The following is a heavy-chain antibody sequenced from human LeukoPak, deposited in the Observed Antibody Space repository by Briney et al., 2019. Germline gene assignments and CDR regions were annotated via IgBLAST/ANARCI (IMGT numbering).Heavy chain of an antibody. CDR1: GASITSSSYF. D-gene: IGHD6-19*01. J-gene: IGHJ4*02. CDR3: AREMTSGWLGDSDQ. CDR2: IAYSGTT. Sequence: PSETLSLMCTVSGASITSSSYFYGWVRQPPGKGLEWVGSIAYSGTTYYSPSLRGRVTISADTSKNQFFLRLTSVTAVDTAMYYCAREMTSGWLGDSDQWGQGSLVTVSS. V-gene: IGHV4-39*07.